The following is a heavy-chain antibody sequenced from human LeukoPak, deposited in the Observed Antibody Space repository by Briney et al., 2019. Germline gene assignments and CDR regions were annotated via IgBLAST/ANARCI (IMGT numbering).Heavy chain of an antibody. V-gene: IGHV4-4*07. CDR3: ARETYYYGSGSYYNFYYYYYGMDV. D-gene: IGHD3-10*01. J-gene: IGHJ6*02. Sequence: SETLSLTCTVSGGSIRSYHWSWIRQPAGKGLEWIGRIYTSGSTNYNPSLKSRVTMSVDTSKNQFSLKLSSVTAADTAVYYCARETYYYGSGSYYNFYYYYYGMDVWGQGTTVTVSS. CDR2: IYTSGST. CDR1: GGSIRSYH.